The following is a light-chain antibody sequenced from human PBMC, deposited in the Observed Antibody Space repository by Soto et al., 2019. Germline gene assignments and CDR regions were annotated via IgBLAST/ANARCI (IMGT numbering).Light chain of an antibody. CDR1: QSNVGSYNF. J-gene: IGLJ3*02. Sequence: CAGSQSNVGSYNFVSWYRQYPGKAPELIIYEVSQRPSTFFNRFSGSKSGNTASLTISGLQSDDEADYYCCSYAGNNALVFGGGTKVTVL. V-gene: IGLV2-23*02. CDR3: CSYAGNNALV. CDR2: EVS.